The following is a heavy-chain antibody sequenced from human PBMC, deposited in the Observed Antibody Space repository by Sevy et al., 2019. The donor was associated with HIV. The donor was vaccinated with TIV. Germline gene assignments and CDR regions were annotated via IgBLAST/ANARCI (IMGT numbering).Heavy chain of an antibody. CDR2: FDPEDGET. CDR1: GYTLTELS. V-gene: IGHV1-24*01. CDR3: ATYRRYDFWSGPGGITSPRSRSYYFDY. Sequence: ASVKVSCKVSGYTLTELSMHWVRQAPGKGLEWMGGFDPEDGETIYAQKFQGRVTMTEDTSTDTAYMELSSLRSEDTAVYYCATYRRYDFWSGPGGITSPRSRSYYFDYWGQRTLVTVSS. D-gene: IGHD3-3*01. J-gene: IGHJ4*02.